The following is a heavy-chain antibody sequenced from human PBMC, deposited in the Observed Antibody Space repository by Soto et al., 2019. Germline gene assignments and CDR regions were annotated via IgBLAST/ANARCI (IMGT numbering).Heavy chain of an antibody. V-gene: IGHV4-34*01. D-gene: IGHD3-10*01. Sequence: QVQLQQWGAGLLKPSETLSLTCAVYGGSFSGYYWSWIRQPPGKGLEWIGEINHSGSTNYNPSLKSRVTISVATSKNQFSLKLSSVTAADTAVYYCATRPLGITMVRGVSRDYYYGMDVWGQGTTVTVSS. J-gene: IGHJ6*02. CDR1: GGSFSGYY. CDR2: INHSGST. CDR3: ATRPLGITMVRGVSRDYYYGMDV.